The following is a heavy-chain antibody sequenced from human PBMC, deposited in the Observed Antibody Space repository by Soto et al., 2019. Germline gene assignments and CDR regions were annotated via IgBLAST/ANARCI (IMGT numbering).Heavy chain of an antibody. CDR3: AKEEMWDVSSRSYYFDY. V-gene: IGHV3-30*18. CDR2: ISYDGSNK. D-gene: IGHD6-13*01. J-gene: IGHJ4*02. CDR1: GFTFSSYG. Sequence: QVQLVESGGGVVQPGRSLRLSCAASGFTFSSYGMHWVRPAPGKGLEWVAVISYDGSNKYYADSVKGRFTISRANSKNTLYLQLNSLRAEDTAVYYCAKEEMWDVSSRSYYFDYWGQGTLVTVSS.